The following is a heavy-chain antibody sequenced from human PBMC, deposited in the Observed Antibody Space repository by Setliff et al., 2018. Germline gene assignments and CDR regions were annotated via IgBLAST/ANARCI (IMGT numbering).Heavy chain of an antibody. D-gene: IGHD1-1*01. Sequence: GGSLRLSCAASGFTFSSYWMTWVRQAPGKGLEWVANIKQDGSETYYVDSVKGRFTISRDNAKNSLYLQMNSLRAEDTALYYCARGTGTLDYWGQGTLVTVPQ. V-gene: IGHV3-7*01. J-gene: IGHJ4*02. CDR2: IKQDGSET. CDR3: ARGTGTLDY. CDR1: GFTFSSYW.